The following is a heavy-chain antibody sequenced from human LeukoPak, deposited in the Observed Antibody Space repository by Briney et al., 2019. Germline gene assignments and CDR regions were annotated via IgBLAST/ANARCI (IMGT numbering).Heavy chain of an antibody. V-gene: IGHV4-4*07. Sequence: SETLSLTCTVSGGSISSYYWSWIRQPAGKGLEWIGRIYTSGSTNYNPSLKSRVTMSVDTPKNQFSLKLSSVTAADTAVYYCARKILRYSPFDFWGQGTLVSVSS. CDR1: GGSISSYY. CDR3: ARKILRYSPFDF. D-gene: IGHD3-9*01. J-gene: IGHJ4*02. CDR2: IYTSGST.